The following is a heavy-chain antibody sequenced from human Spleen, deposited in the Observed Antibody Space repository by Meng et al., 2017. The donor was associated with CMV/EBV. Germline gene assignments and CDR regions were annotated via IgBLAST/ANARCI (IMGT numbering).Heavy chain of an antibody. J-gene: IGHJ4*02. CDR2: IYPGDSDT. Sequence: GESLKISCKGSGYSFTNYWIGWVRQMPGKGLEWMGMIYPGDSDTRYSPSFQGQVTISADRSITTAYLQWSSLKASDTAMYYCAKDREYIVVVPAALDYWGQGTLVTVSS. V-gene: IGHV5-51*01. CDR1: GYSFTNYW. CDR3: AKDREYIVVVPAALDY. D-gene: IGHD2-2*01.